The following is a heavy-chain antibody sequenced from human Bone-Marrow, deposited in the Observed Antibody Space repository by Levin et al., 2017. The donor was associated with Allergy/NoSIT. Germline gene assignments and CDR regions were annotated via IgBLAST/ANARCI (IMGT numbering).Heavy chain of an antibody. CDR2: INHSGST. Sequence: SETLSLTCAVYGGSFSGYYWSWIRQPPGKGLEWIGEINHSGSTNYNPSLKSRVTISVDTSKNQFSLKLSSVTAADTAVYYCARGWGFDYWGQGTLVTVSS. J-gene: IGHJ4*02. CDR1: GGSFSGYY. V-gene: IGHV4-34*01. CDR3: ARGWGFDY. D-gene: IGHD3-16*01.